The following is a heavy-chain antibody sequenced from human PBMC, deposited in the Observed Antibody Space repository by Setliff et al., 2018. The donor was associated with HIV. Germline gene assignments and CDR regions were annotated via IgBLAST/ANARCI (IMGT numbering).Heavy chain of an antibody. Sequence: SETLSLTCTVSGGSISSYYWSWIRQPPGKGLEWIGYVYYTGSTNYNPSLKSRVTISIDTSKNQISLKLSSVTAADTAVYYCARHQVKYYDSSCYSGWFFDLCGRGTLVTVSS. CDR2: VYYTGST. D-gene: IGHD3-22*01. CDR1: GGSISSYY. CDR3: ARHQVKYYDSSCYSGWFFDL. J-gene: IGHJ2*01. V-gene: IGHV4-59*08.